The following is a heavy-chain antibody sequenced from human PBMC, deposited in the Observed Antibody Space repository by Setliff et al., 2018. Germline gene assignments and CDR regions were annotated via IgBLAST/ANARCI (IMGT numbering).Heavy chain of an antibody. J-gene: IGHJ6*03. Sequence: PSETLSLTCAVSGFSISSGYYWGWIRQPPGKGLEWIVNIHHSGKAYYNASLKSRVTISVDTSKNQFSLKLSSVTAADTAVYYCARERTGHLYYYYYMDVWGKGTTVTVS. CDR2: IHHSGKA. V-gene: IGHV4-38-2*02. CDR1: GFSISSGYY. CDR3: ARERTGHLYYYYYMDV. D-gene: IGHD7-27*01.